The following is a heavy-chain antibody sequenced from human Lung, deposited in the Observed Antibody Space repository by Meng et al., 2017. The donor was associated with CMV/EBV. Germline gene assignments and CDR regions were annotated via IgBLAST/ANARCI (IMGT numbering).Heavy chain of an antibody. V-gene: IGHV4-39*07. J-gene: IGHJ4*02. CDR2: IYYSGST. CDR3: ARVRQESFIVGATACDY. Sequence: LXCTVSGGSISSSSYYWGWIRQPPGKGLEWIGSIYYSGSTYYNPSLKSRVTISVDTSKNQFSLKLSSVTAADTAVYYCARVRQESFIVGATACDYGXKGTXVNGAS. CDR1: GGSISSSSYY. D-gene: IGHD1-26*01.